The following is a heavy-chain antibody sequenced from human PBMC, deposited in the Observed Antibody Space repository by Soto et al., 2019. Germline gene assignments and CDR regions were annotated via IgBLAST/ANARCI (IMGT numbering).Heavy chain of an antibody. CDR2: IGTRGNTK. CDR1: GFTFSDYY. D-gene: IGHD4-17*01. CDR3: ARDGTEYYGEYYDY. Sequence: QVQLVESGGGLVKPGGSLRLSCATSGFTFSDYYMSWIRQAPGKGMEWVSYIGTRGNTKYYADSVRGRFTISRDNAKNSLYLQMNSLRADDTAVYYWARDGTEYYGEYYDYWGQGIPVTVSS. J-gene: IGHJ4*02. V-gene: IGHV3-11*01.